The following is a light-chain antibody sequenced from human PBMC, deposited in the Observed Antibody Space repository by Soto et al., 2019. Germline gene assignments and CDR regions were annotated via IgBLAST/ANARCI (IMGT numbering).Light chain of an antibody. J-gene: IGKJ3*01. CDR3: QQRSKLLT. CDR1: QRVSSY. V-gene: IGKV3-11*01. Sequence: EIVLTQSPATLSLSPGERATLSCRASQRVSSYLTWYQQKPGQAPRILIYVASNRATGIPASFSGSGSGTDFTLTISSLELEDFAVYYCQQRSKLLTFGPVTKVDIK. CDR2: VAS.